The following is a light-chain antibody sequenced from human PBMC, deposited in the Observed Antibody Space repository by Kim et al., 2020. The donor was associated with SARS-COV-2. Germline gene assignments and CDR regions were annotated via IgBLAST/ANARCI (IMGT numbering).Light chain of an antibody. CDR3: SSDTDYKTYV. CDR2: EVS. CDR1: QGDVGRHNR. J-gene: IGLJ1*01. Sequence: GQSGPISCTGPQGDVGRHNRVSWYQQPPGTAPKVVIYEVSNRPSGVPDRFSGSKSGNTASLTISGLQAEDEADYYCSSDTDYKTYVFGTGTKVTVL. V-gene: IGLV2-18*02.